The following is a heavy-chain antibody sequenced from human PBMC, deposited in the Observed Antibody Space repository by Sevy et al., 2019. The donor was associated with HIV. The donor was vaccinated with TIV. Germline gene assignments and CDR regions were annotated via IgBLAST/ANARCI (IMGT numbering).Heavy chain of an antibody. CDR2: ISVSGRL. J-gene: IGHJ4*02. CDR3: AKDGYSSGLLYYFDY. Sequence: GGSLRLSCAASGFKFDNYAMAWVRQAPGQGLVWVSAISVSGRLSYADSVKGRFTISRDSSKKMIYLHLNSLRADDTATYYCAKDGYSSGLLYYFDYWGQGTLVTVSS. D-gene: IGHD6-19*01. V-gene: IGHV3-23*01. CDR1: GFKFDNYA.